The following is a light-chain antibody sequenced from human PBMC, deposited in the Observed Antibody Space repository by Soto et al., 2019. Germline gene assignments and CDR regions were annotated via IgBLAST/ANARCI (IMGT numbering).Light chain of an antibody. V-gene: IGLV2-11*01. CDR1: SSDVGGYNY. CDR3: SSYAGSSVV. Sequence: QSALTQPRSVSGSPGQSVTISCTGTSSDVGGYNYVSWYRHHPGKAPKLMIYDVNKRPSGVPDRFSGSKSDNTASLTISGLQAEDEADYYCSSYAGSSVVFGGGTKLTVL. CDR2: DVN. J-gene: IGLJ2*01.